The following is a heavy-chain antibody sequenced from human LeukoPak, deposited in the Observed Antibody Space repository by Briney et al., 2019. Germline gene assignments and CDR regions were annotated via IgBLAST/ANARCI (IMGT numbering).Heavy chain of an antibody. D-gene: IGHD2-2*01. CDR1: GGSISSSSYY. CDR2: IYYSGST. CDR3: ARAHVVVPNNWFDP. Sequence: SETLSLTCTVSGGSISSSSYYWGWIRQPPGKGLEWIGSIYYSGSTYYNPSLKSRVTISVDTSKNQFSLKLSSVTAADTAVYYCARAHVVVPNNWFDPWGQGTLDTVSS. V-gene: IGHV4-39*01. J-gene: IGHJ5*02.